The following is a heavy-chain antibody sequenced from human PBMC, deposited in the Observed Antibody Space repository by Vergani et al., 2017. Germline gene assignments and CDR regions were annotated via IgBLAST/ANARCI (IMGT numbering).Heavy chain of an antibody. CDR2: ISYDGSNK. D-gene: IGHD6-19*01. CDR3: ARDDYSSGGEKFDY. V-gene: IGHV3-30*19. CDR1: GFTFSSYG. Sequence: QVQLVESGGGVVQPGRSLRLSCAASGFTFSSYGMHWVRQAPGKGLEWVAVISYDGSNKYYADSVKGRFTISRDNSKNTLYLQMNSLRAEDTAVYYCARDDYSSGGEKFDYWGQGTLVTVSS. J-gene: IGHJ4*02.